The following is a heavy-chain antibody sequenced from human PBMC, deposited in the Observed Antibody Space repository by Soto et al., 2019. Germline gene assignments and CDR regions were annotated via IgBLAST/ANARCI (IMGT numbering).Heavy chain of an antibody. D-gene: IGHD1-1*01. J-gene: IGHJ6*02. CDR2: IIPIFGTP. CDR3: PPIATFAENYYYDNDV. CDR1: GGTFSSYG. Sequence: SVKVSCKASGGTFSSYGISWVRQAPGHGLEWIGGIIPIFGTPDYAQKFQGRVTITADTSTSTAHMELSGLRSEYTATYNSPPIATFAENYYYDNDVWAQGT. V-gene: IGHV1-69*06.